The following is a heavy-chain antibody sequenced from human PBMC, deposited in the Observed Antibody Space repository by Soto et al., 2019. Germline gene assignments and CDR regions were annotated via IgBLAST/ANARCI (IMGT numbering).Heavy chain of an antibody. CDR3: ARRNFAPGNFDY. V-gene: IGHV5-51*01. J-gene: IGHJ4*02. Sequence: GESLKISCKGSGYSFAGYWITWVRQMPGKGLEWMGIIYPGDSDTRYSPSFQGQVTISADKSISTAYLQWSSLKASDTATYYCARRNFAPGNFDYWGLGNLVTVSS. CDR1: GYSFAGYW. CDR2: IYPGDSDT.